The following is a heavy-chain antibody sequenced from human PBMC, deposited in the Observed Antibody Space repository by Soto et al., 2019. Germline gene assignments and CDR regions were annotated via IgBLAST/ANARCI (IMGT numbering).Heavy chain of an antibody. CDR2: IQSGGPT. CDR3: ARGRLISLYYFDY. J-gene: IGHJ4*02. CDR1: GFTVSSKY. Sequence: GGSLRLSCAASGFTVSSKYMSWVRQAPGKGLEWVSLIQSGGPTYYADSVKGRFTISRDNAKNSVYLQMDSLRAEDTAVYYCARGRLISLYYFDYWGQGTLVTVSS. D-gene: IGHD2-15*01. V-gene: IGHV3-66*01.